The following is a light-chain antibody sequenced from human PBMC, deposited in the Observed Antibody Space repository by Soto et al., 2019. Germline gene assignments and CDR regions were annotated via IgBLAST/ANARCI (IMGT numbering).Light chain of an antibody. CDR3: QQYSYYRT. CDR2: DAS. J-gene: IGKJ1*01. CDR1: QSISNS. Sequence: DIQMTQSPSILSLSVGDRVTITCRASQSISNSLAWYQQRPGTAPKLLIYDASTLENGVPSRFSGSGSGTEFTLTISSLQPDDSATYYCQQYSYYRTFGQGTKVDIK. V-gene: IGKV1-5*01.